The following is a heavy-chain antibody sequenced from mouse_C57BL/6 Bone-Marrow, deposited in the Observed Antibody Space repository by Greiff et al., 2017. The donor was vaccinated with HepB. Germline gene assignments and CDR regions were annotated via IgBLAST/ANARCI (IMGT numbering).Heavy chain of an antibody. D-gene: IGHD1-1*01. Sequence: QVQLQQPGAELVMPGASVKLSCKASGYTFTSYWMHWVKQRPGQGLEWIGEIDPSDSYTNYNQKFKGKSTLTVDKSSSTAYMQLSSLTSEDSAVYYCARSGGYYGYWYFDVWGTGTTVTVSS. CDR3: ARSGGYYGYWYFDV. V-gene: IGHV1-69*01. CDR2: IDPSDSYT. J-gene: IGHJ1*03. CDR1: GYTFTSYW.